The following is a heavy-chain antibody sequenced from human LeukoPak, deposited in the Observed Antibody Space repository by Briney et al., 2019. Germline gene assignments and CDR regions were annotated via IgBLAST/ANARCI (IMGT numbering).Heavy chain of an antibody. D-gene: IGHD3-22*01. V-gene: IGHV3-66*01. J-gene: IGHJ4*02. CDR3: ARGGDSSGYYYGDY. CDR1: GFTFSSCE. Sequence: GGSLRLSCAASGFTFSSCEMNWVRQAPGKGLEWVSVISSGGRTKYADSVKGRFTISRDISKNTLYLQINSLRAEDTAVYYCARGGDSSGYYYGDYWGQGTLVTVSS. CDR2: ISSGGRT.